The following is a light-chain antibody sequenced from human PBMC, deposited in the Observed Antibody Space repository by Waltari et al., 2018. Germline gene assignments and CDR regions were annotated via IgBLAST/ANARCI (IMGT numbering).Light chain of an antibody. V-gene: IGKV1-17*01. CDR2: GAS. CDR3: LQHNTYPLT. Sequence: SSLSASVGDRVTITCRTSQAIRNDLGWFQQKPGKSPKRLIHGASRLQSGVPSRFSGSGYGTEFTLTINSLQPEDFATYYCLQHNTYPLTFGGGTKVEIK. J-gene: IGKJ4*01. CDR1: QAIRND.